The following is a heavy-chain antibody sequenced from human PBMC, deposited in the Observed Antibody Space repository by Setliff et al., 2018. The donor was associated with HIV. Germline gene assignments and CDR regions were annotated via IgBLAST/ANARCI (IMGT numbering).Heavy chain of an antibody. J-gene: IGHJ4*02. D-gene: IGHD6-19*01. CDR2: IYGSGTT. CDR1: GYSSAGNLA. V-gene: IGHV4-38-2*02. Sequence: PSETLSLTCTVSGYSSAGNLAWAWIRQHPKKGLEWIGNIYGSGTTKYNPSLRSRVTISVDKSKNQLSLSLDSVTAADTAVYYCATDPKGDGWAYFDSWGQGTLVTVSS. CDR3: ATDPKGDGWAYFDS.